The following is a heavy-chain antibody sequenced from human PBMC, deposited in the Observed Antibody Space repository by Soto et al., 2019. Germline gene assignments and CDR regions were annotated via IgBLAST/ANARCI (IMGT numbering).Heavy chain of an antibody. CDR3: AKDRPPHTVSSLFDY. Sequence: PGGSLRLSCAASGFTFNSYWMHWVRQVPGKGLVWVAVITYDGSTKYYADSVKGRFTISRDNSKNTLYLQMNSLRAEDTAVYYCAKDRPPHTVSSLFDYWGQRTLVTVSS. CDR1: GFTFNSYW. D-gene: IGHD4-17*01. CDR2: ITYDGSTK. J-gene: IGHJ4*02. V-gene: IGHV3-30*18.